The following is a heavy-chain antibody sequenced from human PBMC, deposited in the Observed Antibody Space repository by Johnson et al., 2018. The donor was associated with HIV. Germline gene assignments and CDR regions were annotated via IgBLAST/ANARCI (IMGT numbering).Heavy chain of an antibody. D-gene: IGHD2-15*01. V-gene: IGHV3-66*01. CDR1: GFIVSSNY. Sequence: EMQLVESGGGLVQPGGSLRLSCAASGFIVSSNYMSWVRQAPGKGLEWVSVLYSGGSTYYADSVKGRFTISRDNSKNTLYLQMNSLRAEDTAVYYCAKGGYCSGGSCYPDAFDIWGQGTMVTVSS. CDR2: LYSGGST. CDR3: AKGGYCSGGSCYPDAFDI. J-gene: IGHJ3*02.